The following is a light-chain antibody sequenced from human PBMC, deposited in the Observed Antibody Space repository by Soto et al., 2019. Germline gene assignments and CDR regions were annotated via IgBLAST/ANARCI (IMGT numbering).Light chain of an antibody. CDR1: SSDVGTYDF. Sequence: QSVLTQPASVTGTPGQSITISCTGTSSDVGTYDFVSWYQQHPGKAPRLMTFDVSERPSGVPDRFSGSKSGNTVSLTISGLQAEDEADYYCCLYAVTFYVFGTGTKVTVL. CDR2: DVS. CDR3: CLYAVTFYV. J-gene: IGLJ1*01. V-gene: IGLV2-11*01.